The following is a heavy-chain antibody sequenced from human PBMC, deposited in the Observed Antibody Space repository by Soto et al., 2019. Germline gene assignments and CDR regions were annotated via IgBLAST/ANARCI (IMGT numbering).Heavy chain of an antibody. CDR2: IYSNGGT. V-gene: IGHV4-59*08. D-gene: IGHD1-26*01. CDR3: VRQGIGALHGLVDV. CDR1: GDSIGTYN. J-gene: IGHJ6*02. Sequence: QVQLQASGPGLVKPSDTLSLTCTVSGDSIGTYNWGWIRQPPGKRLEWIGYIYSNGGTSYNPALKSRVTRSAAASTTQCPLRLSSVTAADSAVYYCVRQGIGALHGLVDVWGQGTTVTVSS.